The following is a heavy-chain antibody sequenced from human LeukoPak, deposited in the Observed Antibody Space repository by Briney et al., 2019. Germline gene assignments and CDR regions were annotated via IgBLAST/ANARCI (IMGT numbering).Heavy chain of an antibody. CDR1: GFTFSSYA. CDR2: ISGSGRST. Sequence: PGGSLRLSXAASGFTFSSYAMSWVRQAPGKGLEWVSAISGSGRSTYYADSVKGRFTISRDISQNTLHLQMNSLRAEDTALYYCAKGAYSYYFDYWGQGTLVTVSS. D-gene: IGHD2-21*01. J-gene: IGHJ4*02. V-gene: IGHV3-23*01. CDR3: AKGAYSYYFDY.